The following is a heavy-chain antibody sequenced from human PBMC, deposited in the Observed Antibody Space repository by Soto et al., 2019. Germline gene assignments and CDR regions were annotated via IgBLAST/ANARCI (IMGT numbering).Heavy chain of an antibody. Sequence: GGSLRLSCAASGFTFSSYGMHWVRQAPGKGLEWVAVIWYDGSNKYYADSVKGRFTISRDNSKNTLYLQMNSLRAEDTAVYYCARDPFWGTVSENWFDTWGQGTLVTVSS. CDR2: IWYDGSNK. D-gene: IGHD3-16*01. CDR3: ARDPFWGTVSENWFDT. CDR1: GFTFSSYG. J-gene: IGHJ5*02. V-gene: IGHV3-33*01.